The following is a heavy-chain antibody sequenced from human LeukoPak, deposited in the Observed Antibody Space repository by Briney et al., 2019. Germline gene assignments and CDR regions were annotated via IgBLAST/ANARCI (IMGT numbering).Heavy chain of an antibody. D-gene: IGHD6-19*01. CDR3: ARGGIAVAVDY. V-gene: IGHV4-4*07. CDR1: GGSTYGYH. CDR2: IYISGST. J-gene: IGHJ4*02. Sequence: SETLSFTCTVSGGSTYGYHWNWIRQPAGKGLEWIGRIYISGSTNYNPSLESRVIMSIDTSKNQFSLNLSSATAADTAVYFCARGGIAVAVDYWGQGTLVTVSS.